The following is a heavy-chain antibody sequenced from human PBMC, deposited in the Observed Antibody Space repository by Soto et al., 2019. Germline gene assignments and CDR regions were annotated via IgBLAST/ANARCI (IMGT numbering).Heavy chain of an antibody. CDR2: ISSSGSTI. Sequence: PGRSLRLSCAASGFTFSTFNMNWVRQAPGKGLEWVSYISSSGSTIYYADSVKGRFTISRDNAKNSLYLQMNSLRDEDTAVYYCAREGEGHCISSSCLNWFDPWGQGTMVTVSS. J-gene: IGHJ5*02. CDR1: GFTFSTFN. V-gene: IGHV3-48*02. D-gene: IGHD2-2*01. CDR3: AREGEGHCISSSCLNWFDP.